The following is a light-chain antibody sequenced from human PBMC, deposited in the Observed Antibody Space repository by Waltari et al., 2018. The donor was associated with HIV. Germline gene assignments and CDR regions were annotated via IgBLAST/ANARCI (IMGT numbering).Light chain of an antibody. CDR1: SPKPGAGCN. CDR2: GNS. CDR3: QSYDSSLSGYV. V-gene: IGLV1-40*01. Sequence: QSVLTQPPSVSRAPGHRVAISSTVCSPKPGAGCNVPWYQQLPGTAPKLLIYGNSKRPSGVPDRFSGSKSGTSASLAITGLQAEDEADYYCQSYDSSLSGYVFGTGTKVTVL. J-gene: IGLJ1*01.